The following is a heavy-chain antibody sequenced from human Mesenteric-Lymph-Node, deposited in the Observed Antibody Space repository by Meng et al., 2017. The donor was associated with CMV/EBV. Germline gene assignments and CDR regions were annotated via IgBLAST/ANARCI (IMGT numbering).Heavy chain of an antibody. D-gene: IGHD4-23*01. J-gene: IGHJ4*02. CDR1: GGSFSGYY. CDR2: INHSGST. Sequence: QVQRQQWGAGLLKPSATLSLTCAVYGGSFSGYYWSWIRQPPGKGLEWIGEINHSGSTNYNPSLKSRVTISVDTSKNQFSLKLSSVTAADTAVYYCARHQRWLKSEGGFNYWGQGTLVTVSS. CDR3: ARHQRWLKSEGGFNY. V-gene: IGHV4-34*01.